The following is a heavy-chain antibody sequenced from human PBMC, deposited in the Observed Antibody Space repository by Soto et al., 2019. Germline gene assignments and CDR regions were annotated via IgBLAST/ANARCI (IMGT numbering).Heavy chain of an antibody. V-gene: IGHV3-23*01. CDR3: AFPRDLDAFDI. CDR2: ISGSGGST. Sequence: GGSLRLSCAASGFTFSSYAMSGVRQAPGKGLEWVSAISGSGGSTYYADSVKGRFTISRDNSKNTLYLQMNSMRAEDTAVYYCAFPRDLDAFDIWGQGTMDTVSS. J-gene: IGHJ3*02. CDR1: GFTFSSYA.